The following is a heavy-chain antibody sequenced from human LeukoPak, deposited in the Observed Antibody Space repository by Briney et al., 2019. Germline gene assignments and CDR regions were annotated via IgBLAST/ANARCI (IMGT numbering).Heavy chain of an antibody. V-gene: IGHV7-4-1*02. D-gene: IGHD1-26*01. CDR1: GYTFTSYG. J-gene: IGHJ4*02. Sequence: ASVKVSCKASGYTFTSYGISWVRQAPGQGLEWMGWINTNTGNPTYAQGFTGRFVFSLDTSVSTAYLQISSLKAEDTAVYYCARVEPTQWELLLPGDYWGQGTLVTVSS. CDR3: ARVEPTQWELLLPGDY. CDR2: INTNTGNP.